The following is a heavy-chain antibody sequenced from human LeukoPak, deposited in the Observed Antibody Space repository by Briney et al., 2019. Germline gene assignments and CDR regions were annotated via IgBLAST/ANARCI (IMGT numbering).Heavy chain of an antibody. CDR1: GGSISSGGYY. D-gene: IGHD5/OR15-5a*01. CDR3: ARSVVTFPCLFDP. V-gene: IGHV4-31*03. CDR2: IYYSGST. Sequence: SESLSLSCTVSGGSISSGGYYWSWIRQHPGKGLEWIGYIYYSGSTYYNPSLKRRVTISVDTSKTQFSLKLSSVTAADTAVYYCARSVVTFPCLFDPWGQGTLVTVSS. J-gene: IGHJ5*02.